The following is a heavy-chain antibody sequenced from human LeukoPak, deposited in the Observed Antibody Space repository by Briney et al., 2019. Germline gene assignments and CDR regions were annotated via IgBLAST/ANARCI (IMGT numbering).Heavy chain of an antibody. D-gene: IGHD3-3*01. CDR2: INHSGST. J-gene: IGHJ4*02. CDR1: GGSFSGYY. CDR3: ASITIFGVVDDFDY. Sequence: KSSETLSLTCAVYGGSFSGYYWSWIRQPPGKGLEWIGEINHSGSTNYNPSLKSRVTISVDTSKNQFSLKLSSVTAADTAVYYCASITIFGVVDDFDYWGQGTLVTVSS. V-gene: IGHV4-34*01.